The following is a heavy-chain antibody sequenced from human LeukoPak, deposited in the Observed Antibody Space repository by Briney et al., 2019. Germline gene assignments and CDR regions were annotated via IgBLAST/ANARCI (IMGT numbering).Heavy chain of an antibody. CDR2: IYHSGST. Sequence: KPSETLSLTCTVSGYSISSGYYWGWIRQPPGKGLEWLGSIYHSGSTYYNPSLKSRVTISVDTSKNQFSLKLSSVTAADTAVYYCARVSYYDSSGSFDYWGQGTLVTVSS. CDR1: GYSISSGYY. V-gene: IGHV4-38-2*02. CDR3: ARVSYYDSSGSFDY. J-gene: IGHJ4*02. D-gene: IGHD3-22*01.